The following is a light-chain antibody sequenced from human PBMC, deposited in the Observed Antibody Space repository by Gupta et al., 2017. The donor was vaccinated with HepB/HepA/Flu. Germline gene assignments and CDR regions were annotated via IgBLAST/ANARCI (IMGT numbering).Light chain of an antibody. J-gene: IGLJ3*02. V-gene: IGLV2-14*01. CDR3: SSYTSSSTLV. Sequence: SALTQPASASGPPEQAITISCTGTSSDVGGYNYVSWYQQHTGKAPKLMIYDVSERPSGVSNRFSGSKAGNTASLTISGRQAEDEADYYCSSYTSSSTLVFGGGTKLTVL. CDR1: SSDVGGYNY. CDR2: DVS.